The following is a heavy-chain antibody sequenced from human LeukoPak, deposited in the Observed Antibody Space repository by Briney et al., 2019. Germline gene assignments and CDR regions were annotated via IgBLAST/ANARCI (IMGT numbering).Heavy chain of an antibody. CDR2: ISSSSRYI. V-gene: IGHV3-21*01. Sequence: GGSLRLSCAASGFSFSSYSMNWVRQAPGKGLEWVSSISSSSRYIYYADSVKGRFSISRDNAKNSLYLQMNSLRAEDTAVYYCARGGSSILDYWGQGTLVTVSS. J-gene: IGHJ4*02. CDR3: ARGGSSILDY. D-gene: IGHD1-26*01. CDR1: GFSFSSYS.